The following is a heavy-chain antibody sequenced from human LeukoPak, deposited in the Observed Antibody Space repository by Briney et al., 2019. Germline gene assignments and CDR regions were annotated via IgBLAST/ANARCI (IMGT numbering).Heavy chain of an antibody. CDR2: IYYSGST. J-gene: IGHJ4*02. D-gene: IGHD6-13*01. CDR3: ARDRSLQGSSWYEDYFDY. CDR1: GGSISSYY. Sequence: PSETLSLTCTVSGGSISSYYWSWIRQPPGKGLEWIGYIYYSGSTNYNPSLKSRVTISVDTSKNQFSLKLSSVTAADTAVYYCARDRSLQGSSWYEDYFDYWGQGTLVTVSS. V-gene: IGHV4-59*12.